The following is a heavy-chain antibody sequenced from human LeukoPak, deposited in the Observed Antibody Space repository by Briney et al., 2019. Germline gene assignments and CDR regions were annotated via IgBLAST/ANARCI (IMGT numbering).Heavy chain of an antibody. CDR2: ISGSGDST. J-gene: IGHJ4*02. D-gene: IGHD5-18*01. CDR3: ARDRWGYSYGGD. Sequence: GGSLRLSCAAPGFTFNSYAMTWVRQAPAKGLEWVSAISGSGDSTYSADSVKGRFTISRDNSKNTLYLQMNSLRAEDAAVYYCARDRWGYSYGGDWGQGTLVTVSS. V-gene: IGHV3-23*01. CDR1: GFTFNSYA.